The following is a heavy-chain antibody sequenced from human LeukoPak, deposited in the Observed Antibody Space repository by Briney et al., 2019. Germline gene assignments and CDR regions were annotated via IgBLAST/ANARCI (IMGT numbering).Heavy chain of an antibody. J-gene: IGHJ4*02. CDR2: VTGSGSVTSST. D-gene: IGHD3-3*01. CDR3: AKEGTYNNFWSGYFH. Sequence: PGGSLRLSCAASGFTFSSFAMSWVRQAPGKGLEWVSSVTGSGSVTSSTCYADSVKGRFTISRDNSKNTLYLQMNSLRAEDTALYYCAKEGTYNNFWSGYFHWGQGALVTVSS. V-gene: IGHV3-23*01. CDR1: GFTFSSFA.